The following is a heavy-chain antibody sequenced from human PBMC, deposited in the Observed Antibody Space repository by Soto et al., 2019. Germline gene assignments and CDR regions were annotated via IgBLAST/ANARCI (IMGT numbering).Heavy chain of an antibody. V-gene: IGHV1-46*03. J-gene: IGHJ6*03. CDR2: INPSGGST. D-gene: IGHD2-8*01. Sequence: QVQLVQSGAEVKKPGASVTLSCKASGYTFTNYYIHWVRQAPGQGLEWMGVINPSGGSTSYAQKFHGRLTVTRDTSAMTIYMELSSLRSEDTAVYYCIRAEGYCTFTCCYYFLDVWAKVTTVTVSS. CDR3: IRAEGYCTFTCCYYFLDV. CDR1: GYTFTNYY.